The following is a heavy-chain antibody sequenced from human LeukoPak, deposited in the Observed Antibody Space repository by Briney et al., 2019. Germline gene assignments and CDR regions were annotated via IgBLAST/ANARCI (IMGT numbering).Heavy chain of an antibody. CDR2: ISAYNGNT. J-gene: IGHJ3*02. CDR1: GYTFTSYG. CDR3: ARDLGATVTLNDAFDI. Sequence: ASVKVSCKASGYTFTSYGISWVRQAPGQGLEWKGWISAYNGNTNYVQKLQGRVTMTTDTSTSTAYMELRSLRSDDTAVYYCARDLGATVTLNDAFDIWGQGTMVTVSS. D-gene: IGHD4-17*01. V-gene: IGHV1-18*01.